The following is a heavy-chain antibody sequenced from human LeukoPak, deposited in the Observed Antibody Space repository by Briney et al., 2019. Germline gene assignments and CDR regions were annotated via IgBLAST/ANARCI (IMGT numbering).Heavy chain of an antibody. Sequence: PGGSLRLSCAASGFTFSDSGMHWVRQAPGKGLEWVGRMRSKTQNYATAYAASVKGRFTISRDDSKNTAFLQMNSLKTEDTAVYYCAKTRSDFWSGYSNFDYWGQGTLVTVSS. CDR3: AKTRSDFWSGYSNFDY. CDR2: MRSKTQNYAT. D-gene: IGHD3-3*01. V-gene: IGHV3-73*01. CDR1: GFTFSDSG. J-gene: IGHJ4*02.